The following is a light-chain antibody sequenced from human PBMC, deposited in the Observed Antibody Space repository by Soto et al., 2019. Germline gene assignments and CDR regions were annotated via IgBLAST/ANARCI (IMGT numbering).Light chain of an antibody. V-gene: IGKV3-20*01. CDR2: CAS. CDR1: QSISSNS. J-gene: IGKJ2*01. CDR3: QQYGSSPPYT. Sequence: EIVLTQSPGTLPFSPGERGTLSCRASQSISSNSLAWYQQKPGQAPRLLNYCASSSATGIPDKVSGSRSGTDFTVTISRLEPEDFAVYYCQQYGSSPPYTFGQGTKLEIK.